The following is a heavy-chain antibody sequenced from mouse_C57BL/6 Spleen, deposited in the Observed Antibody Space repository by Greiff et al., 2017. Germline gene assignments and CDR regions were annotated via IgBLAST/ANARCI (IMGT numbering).Heavy chain of an antibody. V-gene: IGHV1-15*01. D-gene: IGHD1-1*01. J-gene: IGHJ2*01. Sequence: QVQLKQSGAELVRPGASVTLSCKASGYTFTDYEMHWVKQTPVHGLEWIGAIDPETGGTAYNQKFKGKAILTADKSSSTAYMELRSLTSEDSAVYYCTRWGLGSSYYFDYWGQGTTLTVSS. CDR3: TRWGLGSSYYFDY. CDR2: IDPETGGT. CDR1: GYTFTDYE.